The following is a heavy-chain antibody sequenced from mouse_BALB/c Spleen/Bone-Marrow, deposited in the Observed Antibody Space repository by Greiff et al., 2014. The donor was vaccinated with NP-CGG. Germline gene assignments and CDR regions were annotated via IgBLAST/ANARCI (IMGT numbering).Heavy chain of an antibody. J-gene: IGHJ4*01. CDR3: ARWEYYAMDY. D-gene: IGHD4-1*01. V-gene: IGHV14-3*02. CDR2: IDPANGNT. CDR1: GFNIKDTY. Sequence: VQLQQSGAELVKPGASVKLSCTASGFNIKDTYMHWVKQRPEQGLEWIGRIDPANGNTKYDPKFQGKATITADASSNTAYLQLSSLTSEDTAVYYCARWEYYAMDYWGQGTSVTVSS.